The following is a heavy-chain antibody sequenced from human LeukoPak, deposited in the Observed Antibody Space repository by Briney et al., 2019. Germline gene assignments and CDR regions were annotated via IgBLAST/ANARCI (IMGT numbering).Heavy chain of an antibody. Sequence: GGSLRLSCAASGFTFSGYGMHWVRQAPGKGLEWVAVIWYDGSNKYYADSVKGRFTISRDNSKNTLYLQMNSLRAEDTAVYYCARADYCSGGSCYSSWYFDLWGRGTLVTVSS. J-gene: IGHJ2*01. CDR1: GFTFSGYG. D-gene: IGHD2-15*01. CDR2: IWYDGSNK. V-gene: IGHV3-33*01. CDR3: ARADYCSGGSCYSSWYFDL.